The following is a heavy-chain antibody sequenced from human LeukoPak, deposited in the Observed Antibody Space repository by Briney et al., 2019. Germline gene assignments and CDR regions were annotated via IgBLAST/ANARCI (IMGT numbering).Heavy chain of an antibody. D-gene: IGHD3-10*01. CDR2: ISSSGSTI. CDR3: ARDLVVRGRWFWFDP. CDR1: GFTLSSYE. Sequence: GGSLRLSCAASGFTLSSYEMNWFRQAPGKGLEWVSYISSSGSTIYYADSVKGRFTISRDNAKNSLYLQMNSLRVEDMAVYYCARDLVVRGRWFWFDPRGQGTLVTVSS. J-gene: IGHJ5*02. V-gene: IGHV3-48*03.